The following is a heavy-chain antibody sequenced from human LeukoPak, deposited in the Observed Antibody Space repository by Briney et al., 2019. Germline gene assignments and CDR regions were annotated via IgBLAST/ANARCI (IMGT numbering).Heavy chain of an antibody. CDR3: ARAWILRFGELNY. J-gene: IGHJ4*02. CDR2: INPNSGGT. Sequence: ASVKVSCKASGYTFTGYYMHWVRQAPGQGLEWMGWINPNSGGTNYARKFQGRVTMTRDTSISTAYMELSRLRSDDTAVYYCARAWILRFGELNYWGQGTLVTVSS. V-gene: IGHV1-2*02. CDR1: GYTFTGYY. D-gene: IGHD3-10*01.